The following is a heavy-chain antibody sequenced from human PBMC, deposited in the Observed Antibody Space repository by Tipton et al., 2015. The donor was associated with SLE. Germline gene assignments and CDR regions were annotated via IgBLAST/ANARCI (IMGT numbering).Heavy chain of an antibody. CDR3: ARHGGYVPYFDY. Sequence: TLSLTCTVSGGSISSSSYYWSWIRQPPGKGLEWIGYIFYSGSTNYNPSLKSRVTISVDTSKNQFSLKLSSMTAADTAVYYCARHGGYVPYFDYWGQGSLVTVSS. CDR2: IFYSGST. D-gene: IGHD5-12*01. V-gene: IGHV4-61*05. J-gene: IGHJ4*02. CDR1: GGSISSSSYY.